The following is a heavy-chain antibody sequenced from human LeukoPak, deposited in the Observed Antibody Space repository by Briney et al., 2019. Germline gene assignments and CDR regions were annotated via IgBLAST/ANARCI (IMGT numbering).Heavy chain of an antibody. V-gene: IGHV1-3*01. CDR2: INAGNGNT. CDR3: AREYVGATGYDY. D-gene: IGHD1-26*01. CDR1: GYTFTSYA. Sequence: GASVKVSCKASGYTFTSYAMHWVRQAPGQRLEWMGWINAGNGNTKYSQKFQGRVTITRDTSASTAYMELSSLRSEDTAVYYCAREYVGATGYDYWGQGTLVTVSS. J-gene: IGHJ4*02.